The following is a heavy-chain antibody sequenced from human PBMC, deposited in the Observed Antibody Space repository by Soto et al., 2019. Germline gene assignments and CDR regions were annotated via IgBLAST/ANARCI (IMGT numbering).Heavy chain of an antibody. J-gene: IGHJ6*02. D-gene: IGHD2-15*01. CDR1: GGTFSSDA. CDR3: ARGQGYCSGGICYYYYYGMDV. CDR2: IIPTSGTA. V-gene: IGHV1-69*13. Sequence: SVKVSCKASGGTFSSDAFSWVRQAPGQGLEWMGGIIPTSGTANYAQKFQGRATITADESTSTAYMELSSLTSEDTAVYFCARGQGYCSGGICYYYYYGMDVWGQVTTVTVSS.